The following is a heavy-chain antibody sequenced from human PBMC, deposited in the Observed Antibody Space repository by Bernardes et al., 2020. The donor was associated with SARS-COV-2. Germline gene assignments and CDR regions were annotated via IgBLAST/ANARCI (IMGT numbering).Heavy chain of an antibody. CDR2: ISSSGDTT. Sequence: GGSLRLSCAASGFTFSTYEMSWVRQAPGKGLEWVSYISSSGDTTYYADSVKGRFTISRDNARNSLYLQMNSLRAEDTAVYYCAGRNWFDSWGQGTLVTVSS. J-gene: IGHJ5*01. CDR1: GFTFSTYE. CDR3: AGRNWFDS. V-gene: IGHV3-48*03.